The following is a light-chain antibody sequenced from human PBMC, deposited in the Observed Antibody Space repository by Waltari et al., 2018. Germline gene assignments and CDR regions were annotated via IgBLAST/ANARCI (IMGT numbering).Light chain of an antibody. CDR2: WAS. CDR3: QQYYITPLS. CDR1: QSVLYSSDNRNY. Sequence: DIVMTQSPDSLAVSLGERATIHCKSSQSVLYSSDNRNYLSWYHQKPGQPPNLLIYWASTRESGVPDRFSGSGSGTDFTLTISSLQAEDVAVYYCQQYYITPLSFGGGTKVEIK. V-gene: IGKV4-1*01. J-gene: IGKJ4*01.